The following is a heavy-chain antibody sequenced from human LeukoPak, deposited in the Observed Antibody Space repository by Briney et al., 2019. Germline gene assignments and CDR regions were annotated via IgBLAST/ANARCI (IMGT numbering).Heavy chain of an antibody. V-gene: IGHV4-61*02. CDR3: ARDQYDSLDY. J-gene: IGHJ4*02. D-gene: IGHD3-22*01. CDR1: GVSISSGSYY. Sequence: SQTLSLTCTVSGVSISSGSYYWSWLRQPAGKGLEWIGRIYTSGSTNYNPSLKSRVTISADTSKNQFSLKLSSVTAADTAVYYCARDQYDSLDYWGQGTLVTVSS. CDR2: IYTSGST.